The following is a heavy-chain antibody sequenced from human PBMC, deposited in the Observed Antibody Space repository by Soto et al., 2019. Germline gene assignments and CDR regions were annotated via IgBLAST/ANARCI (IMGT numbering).Heavy chain of an antibody. CDR2: IYYSGST. CDR1: GGSISSYY. D-gene: IGHD3-10*01. V-gene: IGHV4-59*01. CDR3: ARDYYGSGSPPLGY. J-gene: IGHJ4*02. Sequence: QVQLQESGPGLVKPSETLSLTCTVSGGSISSYYWSWIRQPPGKGLEWIGYIYYSGSTNYNPSLTSRVTISVDTSKNQFSLKLSSVTAAATAVYYCARDYYGSGSPPLGYWGQGTLVTVSS.